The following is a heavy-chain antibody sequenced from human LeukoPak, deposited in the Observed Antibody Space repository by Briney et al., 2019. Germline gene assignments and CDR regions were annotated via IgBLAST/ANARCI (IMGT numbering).Heavy chain of an antibody. CDR1: GGSIGTSAYH. CDR3: ARDRFIYSSTPNWFDP. D-gene: IGHD2-15*01. Sequence: ASETLSLTCTVSGGSIGTSAYHWGWIRQPPGKGLEWIGHIYYSGSTSYNPSLKSRVTMAIDTSKNQFSLKLSSVTAADTAVYYCARDRFIYSSTPNWFDPWGQGTLVTVSS. J-gene: IGHJ5*02. CDR2: IYYSGST. V-gene: IGHV4-39*07.